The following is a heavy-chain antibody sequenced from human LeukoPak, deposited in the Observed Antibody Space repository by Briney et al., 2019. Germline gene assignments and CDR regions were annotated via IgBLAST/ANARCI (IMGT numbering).Heavy chain of an antibody. CDR3: AKDRDYYHSSGSIFDY. D-gene: IGHD3-22*01. V-gene: IGHV3-23*01. CDR1: GFTFSSYS. Sequence: GGSLRLSCAASGFTFSSYSMNWVRQAPGKGLEWVSAIGGSGGSTYYADSVKGRFTISRDNSKNTLYLQMNSLRAEDTAVYYCAKDRDYYHSSGSIFDYWGQGTLVTVSS. J-gene: IGHJ4*02. CDR2: IGGSGGST.